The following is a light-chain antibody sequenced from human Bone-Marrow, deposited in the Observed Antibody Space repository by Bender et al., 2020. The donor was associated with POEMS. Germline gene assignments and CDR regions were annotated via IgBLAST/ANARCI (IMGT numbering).Light chain of an antibody. CDR1: NIANKG. J-gene: IGLJ2*01. Sequence: SYVLTQPPSVSVAPGQTAKITCGGNNIANKGVHWYQQKPGQAPVVVVHDDADRPSGVSERFSGSNSGDAATLTISRVDAGDEADYYCQVWDGSTDQGIFGGGTKLTVL. CDR2: DDA. V-gene: IGLV3-21*02. CDR3: QVWDGSTDQGI.